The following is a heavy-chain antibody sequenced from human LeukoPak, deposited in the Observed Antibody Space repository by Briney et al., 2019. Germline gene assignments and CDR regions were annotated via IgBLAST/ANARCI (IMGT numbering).Heavy chain of an antibody. Sequence: GGSLRLSCAASGFTFDDYAMHWVRQAPGKGLEWVSGISWNSGSIGYADSVKGRFTISRDNAKNSLYLQMNSLRAEDTALYYCAKDMGCSSTSCYGRFYYHYGMDVWGQGTTVTVSS. V-gene: IGHV3-9*01. CDR1: GFTFDDYA. CDR2: ISWNSGSI. D-gene: IGHD2-2*01. J-gene: IGHJ6*02. CDR3: AKDMGCSSTSCYGRFYYHYGMDV.